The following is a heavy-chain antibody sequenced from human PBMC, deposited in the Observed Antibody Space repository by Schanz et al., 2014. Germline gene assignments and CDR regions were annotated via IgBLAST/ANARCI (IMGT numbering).Heavy chain of an antibody. CDR1: GFTFRSYG. J-gene: IGHJ4*02. CDR3: ARDQSPYTNSSDVRYFDY. Sequence: QVQLVESGGGVVQPGRSLRLSCAASGFTFRSYGMHWVRQAPGKGLEWVAVISYDGSTKYYADSVKGRFTISRDNSKNTLYLQINSLRAEDTAVYYCARDQSPYTNSSDVRYFDYWGQGSLVTVSS. V-gene: IGHV3-30*03. CDR2: ISYDGSTK. D-gene: IGHD6-6*01.